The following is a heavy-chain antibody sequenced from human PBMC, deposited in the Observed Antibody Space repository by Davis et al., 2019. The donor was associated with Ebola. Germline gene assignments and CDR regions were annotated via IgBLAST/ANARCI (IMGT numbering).Heavy chain of an antibody. J-gene: IGHJ4*02. CDR2: INDSEGT. V-gene: IGHV4-34*01. D-gene: IGHD3-10*01. Sequence: SETLSLTCAVYGGSFSGYYWSWIRQPPGKGLEWIGEINDSEGTNYNPSLKSRVTVSVDTSKKQLSLKLSSVTAADTAVYYCARGGARTYHYGSGRYSSVYYFDYWGQGTLVTVSS. CDR3: ARGGARTYHYGSGRYSSVYYFDY. CDR1: GGSFSGYY.